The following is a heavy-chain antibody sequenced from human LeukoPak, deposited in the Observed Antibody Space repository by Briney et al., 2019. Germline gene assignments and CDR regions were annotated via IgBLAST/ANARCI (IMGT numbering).Heavy chain of an antibody. CDR1: GYTFTNYW. CDR2: MYPGDSDT. D-gene: IGHD3-22*01. CDR3: TRRPDYYDSSVDY. V-gene: IGHV5-51*01. J-gene: IGHJ4*02. Sequence: GESLKISCKGSGYTFTNYWIGWVRQLPGKGLEWMGIMYPGDSDTRYSPSFQGQVSISVDKSISTAYLQWSSLKASDTAMYYCTRRPDYYDSSVDYWGQGTLVTVSS.